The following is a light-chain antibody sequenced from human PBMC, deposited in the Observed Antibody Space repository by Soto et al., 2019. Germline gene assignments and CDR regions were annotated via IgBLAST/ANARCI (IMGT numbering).Light chain of an antibody. J-gene: IGLJ1*01. V-gene: IGLV1-40*01. CDR3: QSYDSSLSGSYV. CDR2: ANR. Sequence: QSVLTQPPSVYGAPEQRVTISCSGSSSNIGAGYDVHWYQQLPGTTPKVLIYANRNRPSGVPDRFSGSRSATSASLAITGLQAEDEADYYCQSYDSSLSGSYVFGAGTKLTVL. CDR1: SSNIGAGYD.